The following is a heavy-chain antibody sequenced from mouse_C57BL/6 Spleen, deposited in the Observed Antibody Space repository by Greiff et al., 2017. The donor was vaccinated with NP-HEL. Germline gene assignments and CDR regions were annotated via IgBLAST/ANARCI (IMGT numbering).Heavy chain of an antibody. CDR2: IRNKANNHAT. CDR3: TGGYYYCSRAIDY. CDR1: GFTFSDAW. J-gene: IGHJ4*01. V-gene: IGHV6-6*01. Sequence: EVMLVESGGGLVQPGGSLKLSCAASGFTFSDAWMDWVRQSPETGLEWVAEIRNKANNHATYYAESVKGRFTISRDNSKSSVYLQMNSLRAEDTGIYDVTGGYYYCSRAIDYWGQGTSVTVSS. D-gene: IGHD1-1*01.